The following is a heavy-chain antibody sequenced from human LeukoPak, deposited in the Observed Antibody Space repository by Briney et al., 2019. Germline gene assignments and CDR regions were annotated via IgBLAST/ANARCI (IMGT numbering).Heavy chain of an antibody. CDR2: ISWNSGSI. CDR3: ARAGLYNWNYEGTAYFDY. J-gene: IGHJ4*02. V-gene: IGHV3-9*01. Sequence: GRSLRLSCAASGFTFDDYAMHWVRQAPGKGLEWVSGISWNSGSIGYADSVKGRFTISRDNAKNSLYLQMNSLRAEDTALYYCARAGLYNWNYEGTAYFDYWGQGTLVTVSS. CDR1: GFTFDDYA. D-gene: IGHD1-7*01.